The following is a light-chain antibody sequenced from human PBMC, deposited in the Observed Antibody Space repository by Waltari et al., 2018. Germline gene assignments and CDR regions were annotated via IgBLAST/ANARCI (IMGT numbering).Light chain of an antibody. CDR1: SGHTSYA. Sequence: QLLVTQSPSASASLGASVKLTCTLSSGHTSYAIAWHQHQSEKGPRFLMSVNSDGETTKGDVIAERSAGSSAGAERYLTIYSLQSEDEADYYCQTWDTNIVVFGGGTKVTVL. CDR3: QTWDTNIVV. V-gene: IGLV4-69*01. J-gene: IGLJ2*01. CDR2: VNSDGET.